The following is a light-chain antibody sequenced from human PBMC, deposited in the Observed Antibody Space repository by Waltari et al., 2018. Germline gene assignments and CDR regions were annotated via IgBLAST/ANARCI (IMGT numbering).Light chain of an antibody. CDR3: QQRGNWPLT. CDR1: QSVSNN. CDR2: DAS. Sequence: EIVLTQSPATLSLSPGERATLSCRASQSVSNNLAWYQHKPGQPPRLLIYDASTRAIGIPARFSGSGSGTDFTLTISSLEPEDFAFYYCQQRGNWPLTFGGGTKLEIK. J-gene: IGKJ4*01. V-gene: IGKV3-11*01.